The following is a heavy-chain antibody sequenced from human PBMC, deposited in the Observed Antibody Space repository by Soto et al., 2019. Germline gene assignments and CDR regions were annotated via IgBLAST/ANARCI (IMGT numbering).Heavy chain of an antibody. Sequence: SETLSLTCTVSGGSISSSSYYWGWIRQPPGRGLEWIGSIYYSGSTYYNPSLKSRVTISVDTSKNQFSLKLSSVTAADTAVYYCLSSYYYYFDYWGQGTLVTVSS. V-gene: IGHV4-39*01. J-gene: IGHJ4*02. CDR2: IYYSGST. D-gene: IGHD2-8*01. CDR3: LSSYYYYFDY. CDR1: GGSISSSSYY.